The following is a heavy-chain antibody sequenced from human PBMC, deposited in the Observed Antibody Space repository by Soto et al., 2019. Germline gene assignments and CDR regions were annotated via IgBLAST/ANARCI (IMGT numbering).Heavy chain of an antibody. CDR2: IYYSGST. Sequence: PSETLSLTCTVSGGSISSGDYYWGWIRQPPGKGLEWIGYIYYSGSTYYNPSLKSRVTISVDTSKNQFSLKLSSVTAADTAVYYCISGSYFYGMDVWGQGTTVTVSS. V-gene: IGHV4-30-4*01. CDR1: GGSISSGDYY. J-gene: IGHJ6*02. D-gene: IGHD3-10*01. CDR3: ISGSYFYGMDV.